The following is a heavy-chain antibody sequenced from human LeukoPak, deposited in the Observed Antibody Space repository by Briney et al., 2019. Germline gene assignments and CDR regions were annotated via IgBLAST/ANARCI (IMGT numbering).Heavy chain of an antibody. V-gene: IGHV3-21*04. CDR3: ARADCSSTTCYLRRSWFDP. CDR2: SSSSSRYI. D-gene: IGHD2-2*01. Sequence: AGSLRLSCAASGYTLSNCDLCWGRQDPGKGVEWVSCSSSSSRYIYYKESVRGRVTISRDDAKNYLSLEMSSLSAADTAVYYCARADCSSTTCYLRRSWFDPWGERTLVTVPS. CDR1: GYTLSNCD. J-gene: IGHJ5*02.